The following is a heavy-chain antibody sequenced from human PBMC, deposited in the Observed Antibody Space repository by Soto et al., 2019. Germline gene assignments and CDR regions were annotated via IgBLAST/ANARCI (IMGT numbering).Heavy chain of an antibody. J-gene: IGHJ4*02. CDR1: GFTFSSYA. CDR2: ISYDGSNK. Sequence: QVQLVESGGGVVQPGRSLRLSCAASGFTFSSYAMHWVRQAPGKGLEWVAVISYDGSNKYYADSVKGRFTISRDNSKNTLYLQMNSLRAEDTAVYYCARDSCGGDCYIFPDYWGQGTLVTVSS. D-gene: IGHD2-21*02. V-gene: IGHV3-30-3*01. CDR3: ARDSCGGDCYIFPDY.